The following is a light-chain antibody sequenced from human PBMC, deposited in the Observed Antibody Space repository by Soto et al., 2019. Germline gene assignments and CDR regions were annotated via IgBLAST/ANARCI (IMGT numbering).Light chain of an antibody. CDR2: SVS. J-gene: IGLJ1*01. CDR1: SSDVGGHNY. CDR3: CSYTVDVAPYV. V-gene: IGLV2-11*01. Sequence: QSVLTQPRSVSGSPGQSVTISCTGTSSDVGGHNYVSWYQQHPGKAPKLMISSVSKRPSGVPDRFSGSKSGNTASLTISGLQAEDEADYYCCSYTVDVAPYVFGTGTKVTVL.